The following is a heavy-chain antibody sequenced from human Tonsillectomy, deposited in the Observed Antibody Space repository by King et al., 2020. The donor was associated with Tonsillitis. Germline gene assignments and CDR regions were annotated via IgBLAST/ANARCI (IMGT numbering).Heavy chain of an antibody. Sequence: LQLQESGPGVVKPSETLSLTFTVSGCSISSGDHYWAWIRKPPGKGLEWISFMYYSGSIFYNPSLMCRITLSGGTSENLFSLKLSSVTAAYTAVYFCSRYVDGSFDYWGQGALVTVSS. V-gene: IGHV4-39*01. CDR2: MYYSGSI. D-gene: IGHD1-26*01. CDR3: SRYVDGSFDY. CDR1: GCSISSGDHY. J-gene: IGHJ4*02.